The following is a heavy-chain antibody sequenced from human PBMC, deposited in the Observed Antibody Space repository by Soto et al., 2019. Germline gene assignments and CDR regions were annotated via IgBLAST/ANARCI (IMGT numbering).Heavy chain of an antibody. Sequence: QVQLVESGGGVVQPGGSLRLSCAASGFTFSTYAMHWVRQAPGTGLEWVAVISYDGRNKYYADSVKGRFTISRDNSKNTLCLQMNSLRPEDTAVYYCAKRGAAAGTGYNYGMDVWGQGTTVTVSS. D-gene: IGHD6-13*01. J-gene: IGHJ6*02. V-gene: IGHV3-30*18. CDR3: AKRGAAAGTGYNYGMDV. CDR2: ISYDGRNK. CDR1: GFTFSTYA.